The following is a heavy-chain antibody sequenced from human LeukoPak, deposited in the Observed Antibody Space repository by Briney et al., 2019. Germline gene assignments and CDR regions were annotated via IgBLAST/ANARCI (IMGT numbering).Heavy chain of an antibody. CDR1: GGSISSGDYY. CDR2: IYYSGST. Sequence: PSETLSLTCTVSGGSISSGDYYWSWIRQPPGKGLEWIGYIYYSGSTYYNPSLKSRVTISVDTSKNQFSLKLSSVTAADTAVYYCASPGAYGDYLNYWGQGTLVTVSS. D-gene: IGHD4-17*01. V-gene: IGHV4-30-4*01. CDR3: ASPGAYGDYLNY. J-gene: IGHJ4*02.